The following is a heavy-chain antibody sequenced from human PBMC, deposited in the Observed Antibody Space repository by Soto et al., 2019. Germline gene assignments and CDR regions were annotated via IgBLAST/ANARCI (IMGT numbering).Heavy chain of an antibody. CDR2: IKSKTDGGTT. D-gene: IGHD3-22*01. CDR1: GFPFSNAW. J-gene: IGHJ5*02. CDR3: ARDLVSYYDSSGRNP. Sequence: PGGSLRLSCAASGFPFSNAWMNWVRQAPGKGLEWVGRIKSKTDGGTTDYAAPVKGRFTISRDDSKDTLYLQMNSLKTEDTAVYYCARDLVSYYDSSGRNPWGQGTLVTVSS. V-gene: IGHV3-15*07.